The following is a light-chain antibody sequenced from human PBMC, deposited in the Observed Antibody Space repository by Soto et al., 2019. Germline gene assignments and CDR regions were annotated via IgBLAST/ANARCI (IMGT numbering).Light chain of an antibody. CDR2: AAS. CDR3: QQSYITPWA. Sequence: DIQMTQSPSSLSASVGDRVTIACRASQSIRRFLNWYQQKPGKAPKLLIYAASSLQSGVPLRFSGSGSGTDFTLTISSLQPEDFATYFCQQSYITPWAFGQGTKVEIK. V-gene: IGKV1-39*01. J-gene: IGKJ1*01. CDR1: QSIRRF.